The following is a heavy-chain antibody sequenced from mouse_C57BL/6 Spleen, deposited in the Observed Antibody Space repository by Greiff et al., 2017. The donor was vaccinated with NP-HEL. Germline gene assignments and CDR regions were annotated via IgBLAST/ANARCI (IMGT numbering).Heavy chain of an antibody. J-gene: IGHJ2*01. CDR2: IYPGSGST. CDR1: GYTFTSYW. CDR3: ASLYYGSSVDD. D-gene: IGHD1-1*01. V-gene: IGHV1-55*01. Sequence: VQLQQPGAELVKPGTSVKMSCKASGYTFTSYWVTWVKQRPGQGLEWIGDIYPGSGSTNYNEKFNNKATLTVDTSSSPAYMPLSSLTSEDSAVYYCASLYYGSSVDDWGQGTTVTVSS.